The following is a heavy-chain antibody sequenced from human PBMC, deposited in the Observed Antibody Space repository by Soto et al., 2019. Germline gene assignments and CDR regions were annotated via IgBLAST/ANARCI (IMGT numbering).Heavy chain of an antibody. V-gene: IGHV3-23*01. J-gene: IGHJ6*02. CDR1: GFTFSSYA. CDR2: ISGSGGST. CDR3: AKIGGYDYYYYGMDV. D-gene: IGHD5-12*01. Sequence: GGSLRLSCAASGFTFSSYAMSWVRQAPGKGLEWVSAISGSGGSTYYADSVKGRFTISRDNSKNTLYLQMNSLRAEDTALYYCAKIGGYDYYYYGMDVWGQGTTVTVSS.